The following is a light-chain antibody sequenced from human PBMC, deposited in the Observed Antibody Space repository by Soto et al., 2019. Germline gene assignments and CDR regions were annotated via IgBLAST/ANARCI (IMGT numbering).Light chain of an antibody. CDR3: QSYDSSNPV. V-gene: IGLV6-57*04. J-gene: IGLJ2*01. CDR1: SGSIASNY. CDR2: EDN. Sequence: FMLTQPHSVSESPGKTVTISCTRSSGSIASNYVQWYQQRPGSAPTTVIYEDNQRPSGVPDRFSGSIDSSSNSASLTISGLKTEDEADYYCQSYDSSNPVFGGGTKLTVL.